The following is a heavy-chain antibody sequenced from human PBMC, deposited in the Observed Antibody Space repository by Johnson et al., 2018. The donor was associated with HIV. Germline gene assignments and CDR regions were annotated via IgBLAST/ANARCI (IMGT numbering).Heavy chain of an antibody. CDR2: ISSSGSTK. CDR3: ARDQPPGYCSGGSCYSGAFDI. J-gene: IGHJ3*02. D-gene: IGHD2-15*01. V-gene: IGHV3-11*04. CDR1: GFTFSDYY. Sequence: QMLLVESGGGVVQPGRSLRLSCAVSGFTFSDYYMSWIRQAPGKGLEWVSYISSSGSTKYYADSVKGRFTISRDNAKNSLYLQMNSLRAEDTAVYYCARDQPPGYCSGGSCYSGAFDIWGRGTMVTVSS.